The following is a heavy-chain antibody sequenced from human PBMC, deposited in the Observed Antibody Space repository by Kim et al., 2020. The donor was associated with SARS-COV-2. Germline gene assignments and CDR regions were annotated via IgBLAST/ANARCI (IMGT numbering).Heavy chain of an antibody. D-gene: IGHD1-26*01. CDR3: ARGSHFVGATNY. J-gene: IGHJ4*02. V-gene: IGHV1-3*01. Sequence: KYSQKFQGRVTITRDTSASTAYMELSSLRSEDTAVYYCARGSHFVGATNYWGQGTLVTVSS.